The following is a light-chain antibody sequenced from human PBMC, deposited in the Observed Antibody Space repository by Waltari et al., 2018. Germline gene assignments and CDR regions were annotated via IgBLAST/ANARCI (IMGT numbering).Light chain of an antibody. V-gene: IGKV3-11*01. CDR2: DAS. J-gene: IGKJ4*01. Sequence: EIVLTHSPATLSLSPGATATLSCRATQSVSSYLAWYQQKPGQAPRLLIYDASNRATGIPAGFRGSGAGTDFTVTISSLEPEDFAVYYCQQRSNWRTFGGGSKVEIK. CDR3: QQRSNWRT. CDR1: QSVSSY.